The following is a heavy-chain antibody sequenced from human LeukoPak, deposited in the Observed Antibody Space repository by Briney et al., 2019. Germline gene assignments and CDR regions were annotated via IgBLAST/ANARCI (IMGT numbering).Heavy chain of an antibody. V-gene: IGHV3-30*18. CDR3: AKDYGFGVVTNHHDY. J-gene: IGHJ4*02. CDR1: GFTFSSYG. Sequence: GGSLRLSCAASGFTFSSYGMHWVRQAPGKGLEWVAVISYDGSNKYYADSVKGRFTISRDNSKNTLYLQMNSLRAEDTAVYYCAKDYGFGVVTNHHDYWGQGTLVTVSS. CDR2: ISYDGSNK. D-gene: IGHD3-3*01.